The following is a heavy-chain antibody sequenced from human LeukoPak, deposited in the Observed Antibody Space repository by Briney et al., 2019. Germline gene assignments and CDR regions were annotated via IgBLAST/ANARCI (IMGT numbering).Heavy chain of an antibody. V-gene: IGHV4-38-2*02. D-gene: IGHD6-19*01. CDR3: ARDRIAVADPLNWFDP. Sequence: KTSETLSLTCTVSGYSISSGYYWGWIRQPPGKGLEWIGSIYHSGRTYYNPSLKSRVTISLDTSKNQFSLKLSSVTAADTAVYYCARDRIAVADPLNWFDPWGQGTLVTVSS. CDR2: IYHSGRT. CDR1: GYSISSGYY. J-gene: IGHJ5*02.